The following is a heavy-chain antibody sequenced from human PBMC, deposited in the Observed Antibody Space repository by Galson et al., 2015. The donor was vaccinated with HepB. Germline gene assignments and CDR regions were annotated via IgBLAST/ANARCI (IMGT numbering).Heavy chain of an antibody. D-gene: IGHD2-15*01. V-gene: IGHV4-59*02. CDR2: IYDSGSTDYNPSGSS. Sequence: SETLSLTCSVSRYYWTWIRQPPGKGLGWIGYIYDSGSTDYNPSGSSGYNPSLLSRVTMSIDTSTNQASLKVTSVTAADTAMYYCARGWGWLPESWGQGTLVTVSS. CDR3: ARGWGWLPES. J-gene: IGHJ5*02. CDR1: SVSRYY.